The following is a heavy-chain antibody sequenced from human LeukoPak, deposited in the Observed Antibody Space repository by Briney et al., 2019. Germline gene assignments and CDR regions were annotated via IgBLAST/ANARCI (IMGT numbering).Heavy chain of an antibody. CDR1: GRSISSGDYY. CDR3: ARGLAYYDSSGYYYFDY. Sequence: SQTLSLTCTVSGRSISSGDYYWGWIRQPPGKGLEWIGYIYYSGSTYYNPSLKSRVTISVDTSKNQFSLKLSSVTAADTAVYYCARGLAYYDSSGYYYFDYWGQGTLVTVSS. CDR2: IYYSGST. D-gene: IGHD3-22*01. J-gene: IGHJ4*02. V-gene: IGHV4-30-4*01.